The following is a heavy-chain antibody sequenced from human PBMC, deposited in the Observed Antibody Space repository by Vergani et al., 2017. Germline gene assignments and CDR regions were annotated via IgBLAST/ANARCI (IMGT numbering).Heavy chain of an antibody. J-gene: IGHJ2*01. Sequence: VEAGGGLVQPGGSLRLPCTASGFTFQAFAFHWVRQVSGRGLEWVSGIDRNYGVKNGNSFEGRFSISRDTAKKAVFLQMNNLRHEDTALYFCVKDNDYDADGPFDLWGRGTLVTVSS. V-gene: IGHV3-9*01. D-gene: IGHD3-16*01. CDR3: VKDNDYDADGPFDL. CDR2: IDRNYGVK. CDR1: GFTFQAFA.